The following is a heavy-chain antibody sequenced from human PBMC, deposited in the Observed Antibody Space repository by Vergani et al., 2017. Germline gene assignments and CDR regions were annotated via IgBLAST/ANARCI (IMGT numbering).Heavy chain of an antibody. V-gene: IGHV4-39*01. CDR3: ARIGVAGRGGAFDI. D-gene: IGHD6-19*01. J-gene: IGHJ3*02. Sequence: QLQLQESGPGLVKPSETLSLTCTVSGGSITYGAFYWGWIRQSPGKGLEWIGSIYYSENKFYNPSLESRVTLSIDTSKNQFSLKMTSVTAADTAVYYCARIGVAGRGGAFDIWGQGTMVTVSS. CDR2: IYYSENK. CDR1: GGSITYGAFY.